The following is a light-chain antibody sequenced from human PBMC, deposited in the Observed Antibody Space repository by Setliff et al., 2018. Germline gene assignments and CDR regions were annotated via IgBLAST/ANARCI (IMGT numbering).Light chain of an antibody. CDR3: SAYTSSSTYV. CDR2: GVT. J-gene: IGLJ1*01. Sequence: QSALTQPPSASGSPGQSVTISCTGTGGLVGGYNYVSWYQQHPGKAPRLIIYGVTKRPSGVPDRFSGSNSGNTASLTVSGLQAEDEADYYCSAYTSSSTYVFGTGTKVTVL. V-gene: IGLV2-8*01. CDR1: GGLVGGYNY.